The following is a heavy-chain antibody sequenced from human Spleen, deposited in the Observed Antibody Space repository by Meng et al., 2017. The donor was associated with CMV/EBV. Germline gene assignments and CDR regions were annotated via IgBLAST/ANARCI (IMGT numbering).Heavy chain of an antibody. J-gene: IGHJ4*02. CDR2: IYTSGST. CDR1: GGSISSYY. Sequence: QVQLQESGPGLVKPSETLSLTCTVSGGSISSYYWSWIRQPAGKGLEWIGRIYTSGSTNYNPSLKSRVTISVDTSKNQFSLKLSSVTAADTAVYYCARDPDSAVCENCSSWGQGTLVTVSS. D-gene: IGHD6-13*01. CDR3: ARDPDSAVCENCSS. V-gene: IGHV4-4*07.